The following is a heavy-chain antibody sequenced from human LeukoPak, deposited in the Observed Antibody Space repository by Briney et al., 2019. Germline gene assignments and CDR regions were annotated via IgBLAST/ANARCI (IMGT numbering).Heavy chain of an antibody. J-gene: IGHJ4*02. Sequence: GGSLRLSCEASGFTFNTYSMNWARQAPGKGLEWVSSIDSSGGYIFYADSVKGRFIISRDNAKDSLYLQMNSLSVEDTAVYYCLRGDRRDYWGQGTLVTVSS. CDR1: GFTFNTYS. V-gene: IGHV3-21*06. CDR2: IDSSGGYI. CDR3: LRGDRRDY.